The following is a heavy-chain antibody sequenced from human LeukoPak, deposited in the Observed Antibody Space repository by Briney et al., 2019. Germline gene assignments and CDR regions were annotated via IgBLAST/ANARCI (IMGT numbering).Heavy chain of an antibody. CDR2: ISYDGSNK. D-gene: IGHD6-13*01. V-gene: IGHV3-30*03. Sequence: GGSLRLSCAASEFTFSSYGIHWVRQAPGKGLEWVAVISYDGSNKYYADSVRGRFTISRDNSKNTVYLQMNSLRAEDTAVYYCARAAGIRNWFDPWGRGTLVTVSS. CDR3: ARAAGIRNWFDP. CDR1: EFTFSSYG. J-gene: IGHJ5*02.